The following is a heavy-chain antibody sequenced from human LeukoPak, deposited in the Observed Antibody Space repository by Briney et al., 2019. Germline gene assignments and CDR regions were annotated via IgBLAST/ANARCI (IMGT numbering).Heavy chain of an antibody. D-gene: IGHD3-10*01. J-gene: IGHJ5*02. CDR1: GTSITSSY. Sequence: SETLSLTCTVSGTSITSSYWSWIRQPPGKGLEHIGYIYYTGVTNYSPSLKSRVTMSLDTSKNQFSLKLNSVTAADTAVYYCARHYGPWGQGTLVTVPS. V-gene: IGHV4-59*08. CDR2: IYYTGVT. CDR3: ARHYGP.